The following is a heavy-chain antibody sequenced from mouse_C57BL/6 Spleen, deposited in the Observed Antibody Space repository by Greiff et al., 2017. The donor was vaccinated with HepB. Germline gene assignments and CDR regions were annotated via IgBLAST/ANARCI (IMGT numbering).Heavy chain of an antibody. CDR3: ASGYYGSSPYYYAMDY. D-gene: IGHD1-1*01. CDR1: GYTFTSYW. V-gene: IGHV1-50*01. J-gene: IGHJ4*01. CDR2: IDPSDSYT. Sequence: VQLQQPGAELVKPGASVKLSCKASGYTFTSYWMQWVKQRPGQGLEWIGEIDPSDSYTNYNQKFKGKATLTVDTSSSTAYMQLSSLPSEDSAVYDCASGYYGSSPYYYAMDYWGQGTSVTVSS.